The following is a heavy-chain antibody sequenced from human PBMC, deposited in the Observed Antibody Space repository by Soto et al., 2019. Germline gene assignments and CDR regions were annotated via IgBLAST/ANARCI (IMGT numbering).Heavy chain of an antibody. CDR2: INSDGSIT. D-gene: IGHD4-17*01. CDR1: GLTFSSYW. CDR3: ALSYTVTTDS. J-gene: IGHJ5*01. V-gene: IGHV3-74*01. Sequence: EVQLVESGGGLVQPGGSLRLSCAASGLTFSSYWMHWVRQAPGKGLVWVSRINSDGSITNYADSVKGRFTISRDNAKNTRYLQMNSLSAEDTAGYYCALSYTVTTDSCGQGTLVTVSS.